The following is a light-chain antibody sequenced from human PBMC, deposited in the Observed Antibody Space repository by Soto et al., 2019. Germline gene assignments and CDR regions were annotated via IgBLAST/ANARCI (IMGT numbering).Light chain of an antibody. V-gene: IGKV1-39*01. CDR2: AAS. CDR1: QSISSY. J-gene: IGKJ3*01. Sequence: DIQMTQSPSSLSASVGDRVNITCRASQSISSYLNCYQQKPGKAPKLLVYAASRLQSGVPSRFSGTGSGTDFTLTISSLQPEHFATYYCQQSFRTPFTFCPRNQLHIK. CDR3: QQSFRTPFT.